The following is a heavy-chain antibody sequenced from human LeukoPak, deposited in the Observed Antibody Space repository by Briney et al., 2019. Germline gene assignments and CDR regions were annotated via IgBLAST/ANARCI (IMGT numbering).Heavy chain of an antibody. J-gene: IGHJ4*02. CDR3: AKGGDGYNYYFDY. Sequence: YADSVKGRFTISRDNSKNTLYLQMNSLRAEDTAVYYCAKGGDGYNYYFDYWGQETLVTVSS. V-gene: IGHV3-23*01. D-gene: IGHD5-24*01.